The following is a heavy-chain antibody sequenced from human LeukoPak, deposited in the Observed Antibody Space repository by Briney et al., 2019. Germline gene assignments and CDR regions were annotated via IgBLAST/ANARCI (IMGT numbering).Heavy chain of an antibody. Sequence: SETLSLTRTVSGGSISSGDYYWSWIRQPPGKGLEWIGYIYYSGSTYYNPSLKSRVTISVDTSKNQFSLKLSSVTAADTAVYYCVREVYYGPGSVLFDYWGQGTLVTVSS. J-gene: IGHJ4*02. CDR2: IYYSGST. CDR1: GGSISSGDYY. D-gene: IGHD3-10*01. V-gene: IGHV4-30-4*01. CDR3: VREVYYGPGSVLFDY.